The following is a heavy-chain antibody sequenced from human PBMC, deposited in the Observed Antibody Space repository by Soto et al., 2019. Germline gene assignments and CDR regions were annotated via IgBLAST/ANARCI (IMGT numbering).Heavy chain of an antibody. V-gene: IGHV3-30*18. CDR1: GFTFSSYG. J-gene: IGHJ6*02. CDR2: ISYDGSNK. D-gene: IGHD1-26*01. CDR3: AKGPSWSGATTVWYYYYGMDV. Sequence: GGSLRLSCAASGFTFSSYGMHWVRQAPGKGLEWVAVISYDGSNKYYADSVKGRFTISRDNSKNTLYLQMNSLRAEDTAVYYCAKGPSWSGATTVWYYYYGMDVWGQGTTVTVSS.